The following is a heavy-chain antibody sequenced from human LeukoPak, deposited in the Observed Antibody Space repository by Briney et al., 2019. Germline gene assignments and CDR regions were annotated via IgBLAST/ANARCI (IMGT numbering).Heavy chain of an antibody. CDR2: IYSGGST. CDR3: ARVGRGSGSYLDY. D-gene: IGHD3-10*01. Sequence: GGSLRLSCVASGFTVSSNYMSWVRQAPGKGLEWVSVIYSGGSTYYADSVKGRFTISRDNSKNTLYLQMNSLRAEDTAVYYCARVGRGSGSYLDYWGQGTLVTVSS. CDR1: GFTVSSNY. J-gene: IGHJ4*02. V-gene: IGHV3-66*01.